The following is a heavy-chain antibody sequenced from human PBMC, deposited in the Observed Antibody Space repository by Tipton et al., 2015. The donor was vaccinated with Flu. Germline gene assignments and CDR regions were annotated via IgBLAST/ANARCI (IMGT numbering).Heavy chain of an antibody. CDR2: ISNSATT. Sequence: WIRQDPGKGLEWIGYISNSATTHYSPSLQSRVTVLLDTSKSQLSLKVTSVTAADTAVYFCAREGDDYSRGWYASWGQGILVTVSS. V-gene: IGHV4-31*02. D-gene: IGHD6-19*01. CDR3: AREGDDYSRGWYAS. J-gene: IGHJ5*02.